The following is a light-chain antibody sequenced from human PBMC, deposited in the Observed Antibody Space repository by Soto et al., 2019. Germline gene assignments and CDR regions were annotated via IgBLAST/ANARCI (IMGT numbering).Light chain of an antibody. J-gene: IGKJ5*01. CDR2: GAS. CDR1: QSVSSS. CDR3: QQYNNWPPIT. Sequence: EIVLTQSPCTLSLSPGERATLSCRASQSVSSSFLSWYQQKRGQAPRLLMFGASTRATGIPARFSGNGSGTEFTLTISSLQSEDFAVYYCQQYNNWPPITFGQGTRLEIK. V-gene: IGKV3-15*01.